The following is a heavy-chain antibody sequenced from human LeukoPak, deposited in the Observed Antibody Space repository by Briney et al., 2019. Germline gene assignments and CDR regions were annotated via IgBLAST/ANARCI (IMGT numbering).Heavy chain of an antibody. CDR2: IRYDGSNK. Sequence: GGSLRLSCAASGFTFSSYGMHWVRQAPGKGLEWVAFIRYDGSNKYYADSVKGRFSISRDNTKNSLFLQMNSLRAEDTAVYYCAREDSSSLDYWGQGALVTVSS. CDR1: GFTFSSYG. J-gene: IGHJ4*02. D-gene: IGHD6-13*01. CDR3: AREDSSSLDY. V-gene: IGHV3-30*02.